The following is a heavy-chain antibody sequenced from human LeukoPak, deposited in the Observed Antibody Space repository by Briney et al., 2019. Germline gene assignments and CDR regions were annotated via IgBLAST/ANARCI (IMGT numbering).Heavy chain of an antibody. J-gene: IGHJ4*02. D-gene: IGHD3-22*01. CDR3: AKDYDSSGY. CDR2: IYYSGRT. V-gene: IGHV4-59*01. Sequence: SETLSLTCTVSGGSISSYYWSWIRQPPGKGLEWIGYIYYSGRTNYNPSLKSRVTISVDTSKNQFSLKLSSVTAADTAVYYCAKDYDSSGYWGQGTLVTVSS. CDR1: GGSISSYY.